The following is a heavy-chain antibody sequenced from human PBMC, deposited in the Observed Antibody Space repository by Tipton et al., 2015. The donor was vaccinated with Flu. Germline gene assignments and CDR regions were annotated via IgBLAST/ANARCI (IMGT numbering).Heavy chain of an antibody. Sequence: GLVKPSETLSLTCVGSGYSINNNYYRGWIRQPPGKGLEWIGNIYHSGSTHYNPSLKSRVTMSVDTSKNQFSLKVNSVTVADTAVYYCARIRGDTEDGYYFDHWGQGVLVTVSS. V-gene: IGHV4-38-2*01. CDR2: IYHSGST. CDR3: ARIRGDTEDGYYFDH. CDR1: GYSINNNYY. D-gene: IGHD5-18*01. J-gene: IGHJ4*02.